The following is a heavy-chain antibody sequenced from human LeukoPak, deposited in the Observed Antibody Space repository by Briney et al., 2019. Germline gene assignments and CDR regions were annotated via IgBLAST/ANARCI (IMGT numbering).Heavy chain of an antibody. V-gene: IGHV3-30*18. J-gene: IGHJ4*02. CDR2: ISYDGSNK. D-gene: IGHD3-22*01. Sequence: GGSLRLSCAASGFTFSSYGMHWVRQAPGKGLEWVAVISYDGSNKYYADSVKGRFTISRDNSKNTLYLQMNSLRAEDTAVYYCAKFYYYDSSGSYPPPLDFEDYWGQGTLVTVSS. CDR3: AKFYYYDSSGSYPPPLDFEDY. CDR1: GFTFSSYG.